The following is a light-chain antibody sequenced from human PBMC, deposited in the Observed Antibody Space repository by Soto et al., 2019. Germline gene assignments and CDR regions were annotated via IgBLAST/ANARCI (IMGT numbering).Light chain of an antibody. J-gene: IGKJ1*01. V-gene: IGKV3-20*01. CDR3: QQYGSSPRT. CDR2: GAS. Sequence: EVVLTQSPGTLSLSPGERVTLSCRASQTVTNDYLAWYQQKDGQAPRLLIYGASSRATGIPDRFSGSGSGTDFTLTISRLEPEDFAVYYCQQYGSSPRTFGQGTNVDI. CDR1: QTVTNDY.